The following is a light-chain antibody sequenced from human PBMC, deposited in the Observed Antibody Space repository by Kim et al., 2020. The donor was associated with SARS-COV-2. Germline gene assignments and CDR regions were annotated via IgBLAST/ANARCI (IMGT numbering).Light chain of an antibody. CDR3: QQYGTYAWT. V-gene: IGKV1-5*03. CDR1: QSVSSW. CDR2: KAS. Sequence: ASVGDRVTITCRASQSVSSWLAWYQQKPGKDPKLLISKASSLESGVPSRFSGSGSGTEFTLTISSLQPDDFASYYCQQYGTYAWTFGQGTKVDI. J-gene: IGKJ1*01.